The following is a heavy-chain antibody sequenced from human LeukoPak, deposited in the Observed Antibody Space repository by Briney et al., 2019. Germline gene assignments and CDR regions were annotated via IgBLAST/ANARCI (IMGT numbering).Heavy chain of an antibody. CDR1: GFIFRSNW. J-gene: IGHJ4*02. D-gene: IGHD6-13*01. Sequence: TGGSLRLSCAASGFIFRSNWMHWVRQAPGKGLVWVSRINEDGSTTNHADSVKGRFTISRDNVKNTLYMEMNSLRAEDTAVYYCARGIIAPTDWGQGTLVTVSS. CDR3: ARGIIAPTD. CDR2: INEDGSTT. V-gene: IGHV3-74*01.